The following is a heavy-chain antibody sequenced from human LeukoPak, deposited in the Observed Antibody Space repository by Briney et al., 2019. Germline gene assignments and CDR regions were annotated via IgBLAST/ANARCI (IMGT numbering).Heavy chain of an antibody. D-gene: IGHD1-1*01. J-gene: IGHJ4*02. CDR1: GFTFSAYW. Sequence: GGSLRLSCAASGFTFSAYWMSWVRQAPGKGLEWVSYISSSGSTKYYADSVRGRFTISRDNAKNSLYLQMNSLRVEDTAVYYCARDQNWSPDWWGQGTLVTVSS. CDR2: ISSSGSTK. V-gene: IGHV3-48*04. CDR3: ARDQNWSPDW.